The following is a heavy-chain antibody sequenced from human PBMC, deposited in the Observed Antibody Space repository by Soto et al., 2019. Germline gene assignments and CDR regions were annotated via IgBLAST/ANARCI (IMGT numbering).Heavy chain of an antibody. CDR1: GYTFTSYA. CDR3: ARDSPIAEAGTATLPYYYYYMDV. CDR2: INAGNGNT. V-gene: IGHV1-3*01. J-gene: IGHJ6*03. D-gene: IGHD6-13*01. Sequence: QVQLVQSGAEVKKPGASVKVSCKASGYTFTSYAMHWVRQAPGQRLEWMGWINAGNGNTKYSQKFQGRVTITRDTSASTAYMELSSLRSADTAVYYCARDSPIAEAGTATLPYYYYYMDVWGKGTTVTVSS.